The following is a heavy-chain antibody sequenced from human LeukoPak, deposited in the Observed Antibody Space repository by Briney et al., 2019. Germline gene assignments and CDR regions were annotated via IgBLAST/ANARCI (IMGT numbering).Heavy chain of an antibody. CDR3: ASGGPYYYGSGSYPH. D-gene: IGHD3-10*01. V-gene: IGHV4-61*01. Sequence: PSETLSLTCTVSGGSFSSGSYYWSWIRQPPGKGLEWIGYIYYRGSTNYNPSLKSRVTISVDTSKNQFSPKLSSVTAADTAVYYCASGGPYYYGSGSYPHWGQGTLVTVSS. CDR1: GGSFSSGSYY. CDR2: IYYRGST. J-gene: IGHJ4*02.